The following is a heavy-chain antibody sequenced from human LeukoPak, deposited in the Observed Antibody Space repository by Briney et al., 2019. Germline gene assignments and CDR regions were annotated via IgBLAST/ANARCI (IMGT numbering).Heavy chain of an antibody. V-gene: IGHV1-69*04. CDR3: ARLLNYAFDY. Sequence: GASVKVSCKASGGTFSSYAISWVRQAPGQGLEWMGRIIPILDIANYAQKFQGRVTITADKSTSTAYMELSSLRSEDTAVYYCARLLNYAFDYWGQGTLVTVSS. J-gene: IGHJ4*02. CDR1: GGTFSSYA. D-gene: IGHD4-11*01. CDR2: IIPILDIA.